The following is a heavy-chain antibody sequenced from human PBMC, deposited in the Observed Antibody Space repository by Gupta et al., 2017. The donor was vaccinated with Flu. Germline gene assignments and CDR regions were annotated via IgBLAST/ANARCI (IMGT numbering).Heavy chain of an antibody. CDR3: ARLPGIAVIPWDY. CDR2: IKQDGSEK. Sequence: EVQLVESGGGLVQPGGSRRLRCAASGSTFSRYWMSWVRQVPGKGLEWVANIKQDGSEKYYVDSVKGRFTISRDNAKNSLYLQMNSLRAEDTAVYYCARLPGIAVIPWDYWGQGTLVTVSS. D-gene: IGHD6-19*01. J-gene: IGHJ4*02. V-gene: IGHV3-7*01. CDR1: GSTFSRYW.